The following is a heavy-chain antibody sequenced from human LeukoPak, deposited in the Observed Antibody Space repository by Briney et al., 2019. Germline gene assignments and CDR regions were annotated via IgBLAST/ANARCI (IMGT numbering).Heavy chain of an antibody. CDR2: IYYSGST. CDR1: GGSISSYY. J-gene: IGHJ4*02. D-gene: IGHD2-15*01. Sequence: PSETLSLTCTVSGGSISSYYWSWIRQPPGKGLEWIGYIYYSGSTNYNPSLKSRVTISVDTSKNQFSLKLSSVTAADTAVYCCARVNSPVTPLYYFDYWGQGTLVTVSS. V-gene: IGHV4-59*01. CDR3: ARVNSPVTPLYYFDY.